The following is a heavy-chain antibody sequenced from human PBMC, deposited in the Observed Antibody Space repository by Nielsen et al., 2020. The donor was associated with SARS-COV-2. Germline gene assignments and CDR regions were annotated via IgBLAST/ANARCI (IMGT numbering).Heavy chain of an antibody. CDR3: AGGGGFGESSSDYFDY. D-gene: IGHD3-10*01. CDR2: INAGNGNT. Sequence: WVRQAPGQSLEWMGWINAGNGNTKYSQKFQGRVTMTRDTSANTAYMELSSLSSEDTAVYYCAGGGGFGESSSDYFDYWGQGTLVTVSS. J-gene: IGHJ4*02. V-gene: IGHV1-3*01.